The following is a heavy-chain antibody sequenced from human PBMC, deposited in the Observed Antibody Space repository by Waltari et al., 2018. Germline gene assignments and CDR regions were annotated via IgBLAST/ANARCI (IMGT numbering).Heavy chain of an antibody. V-gene: IGHV4-38-2*01. J-gene: IGHJ4*02. CDR1: GYSISSGYY. CDR2: IYHSGSP. D-gene: IGHD3-16*01. Sequence: QVQLQESGPGLVKTSETLSLTCAVSGYSISSGYYWGWIRQPPGKGLEWIGNIYHSGSPYYNPSLKSRVTISVDTSKTQFSLKLSSVPAADTAVYYCARHVYTTLDYWGQGTLVTVSS. CDR3: ARHVYTTLDY.